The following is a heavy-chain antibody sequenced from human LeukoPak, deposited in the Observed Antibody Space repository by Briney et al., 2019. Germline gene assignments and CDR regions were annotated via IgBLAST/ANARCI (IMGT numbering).Heavy chain of an antibody. CDR3: AKSDCDTIGCKVLDY. V-gene: IGHV3-23*01. CDR1: GFTFNNHA. CDR2: INSGGDCT. J-gene: IGHJ4*02. D-gene: IGHD6-19*01. Sequence: GGPLRLSCAASGFTFNNHAMSWVRQPPGKGLEWVSAINSGGDCTAYADFVRGRFTISRDNSKNTLSLQLNTLGADDTAIYYCAKSDCDTIGCKVLDYWGQGTLVTVSS.